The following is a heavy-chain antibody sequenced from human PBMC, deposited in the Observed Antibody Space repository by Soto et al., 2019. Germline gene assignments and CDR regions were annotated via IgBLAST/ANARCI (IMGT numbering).Heavy chain of an antibody. CDR2: IRSSSSYT. CDR3: ARDTADGAKEY. V-gene: IGHV3-11*06. D-gene: IGHD1-26*01. Sequence: PGGSLRLSCAASGFTFSDYYMSWIRQAPGKGLEWISNIRSSSSYTRYADSVKGRFTISRDNAKNSLYLQMNSLRAEDTAFYYCARDTADGAKEYWGQGTLVTVSS. CDR1: GFTFSDYY. J-gene: IGHJ4*02.